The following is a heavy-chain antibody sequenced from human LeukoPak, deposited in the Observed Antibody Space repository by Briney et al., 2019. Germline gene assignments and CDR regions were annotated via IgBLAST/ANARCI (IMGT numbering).Heavy chain of an antibody. V-gene: IGHV1-69*05. J-gene: IGHJ4*02. CDR1: GGTFSSYA. Sequence: ASVKVSCKASGGTFSSYAISWVRQAPGQGLEWIGRIIPISGTANYAQKFQGRVTITTDESTSTAYMELSSLRSEDTAVYYCAVTRTGTVTTFDYWGQGTLVTVSS. CDR3: AVTRTGTVTTFDY. CDR2: IIPISGTA. D-gene: IGHD4-17*01.